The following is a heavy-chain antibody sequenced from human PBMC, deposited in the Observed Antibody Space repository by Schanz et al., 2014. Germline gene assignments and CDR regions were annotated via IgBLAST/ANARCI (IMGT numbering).Heavy chain of an antibody. CDR2: VHPSGTT. CDR3: ARGQDHAKTGDL. V-gene: IGHV4-34*02. CDR1: GVSFSFYY. D-gene: IGHD2-2*01. J-gene: IGHJ5*02. Sequence: QVHLQQWGAGLLQPSETLSLTCGVGGVSFSFYYWSWVRQPPGKGLEWIGEVHPSGTTNYNPSPSYRVTMSVDGPKTQFPLKLTSVTAADTAVYYCARGQDHAKTGDLWGRGTLVTISS.